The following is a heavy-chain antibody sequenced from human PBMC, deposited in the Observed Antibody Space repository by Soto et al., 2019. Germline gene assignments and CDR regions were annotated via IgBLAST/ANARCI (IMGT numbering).Heavy chain of an antibody. V-gene: IGHV1-69*02. J-gene: IGHJ4*02. CDR2: IIPILGIA. D-gene: IGHD6-19*01. Sequence: QVQLVQSGAEVKKPGSSVKVSCKASGGTFSSYTISWVRQAPGQGLEWMGRIIPILGIANFAQKFQGRVTITADKTTSTAYMELSILRSEDTAVYYCARGLAHYFDYWGQGTLVTVSS. CDR3: ARGLAHYFDY. CDR1: GGTFSSYT.